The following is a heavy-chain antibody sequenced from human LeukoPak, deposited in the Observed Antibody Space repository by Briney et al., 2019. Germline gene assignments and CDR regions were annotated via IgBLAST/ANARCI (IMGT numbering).Heavy chain of an antibody. CDR1: GGSVSSGSYY. CDR2: IYYSGST. D-gene: IGHD1-26*01. CDR3: ARDDSGSYPGYYYGMDV. Sequence: SETLSLTCTVSGGSVSSGSYYWSWIRQPPGKGLEWIGYIYYSGSTNYNPSLKSRVTISVDTSKNQFSPKLSSVTAADTAVYYCARDDSGSYPGYYYGMDVWGQGTTVTVSS. V-gene: IGHV4-61*01. J-gene: IGHJ6*02.